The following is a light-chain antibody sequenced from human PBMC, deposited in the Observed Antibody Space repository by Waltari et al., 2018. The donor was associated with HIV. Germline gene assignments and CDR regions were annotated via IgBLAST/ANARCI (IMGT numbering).Light chain of an antibody. CDR3: QQHPIT. CDR1: QSVNRDY. J-gene: IGKJ5*01. V-gene: IGKV3-20*01. Sequence: DIVLTQSPGTLSLSPGERATLSCRASQSVNRDYLAWYQQKPGQAPRLLIYGVSSRATGIPDRFSGSGSGTEFTLTISRLEPEDFAVYYCQQHPITFGQGTRLEIK. CDR2: GVS.